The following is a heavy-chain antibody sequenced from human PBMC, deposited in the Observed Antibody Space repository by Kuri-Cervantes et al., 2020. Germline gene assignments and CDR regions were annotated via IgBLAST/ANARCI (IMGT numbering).Heavy chain of an antibody. J-gene: IGHJ4*02. CDR1: GGXFSSYA. D-gene: IGHD5-18*01. CDR2: IIPIFGTA. Sequence: SVKVSCKASGGXFSSYAISWVRQAPGQGLEWMGGIIPIFGTANYAQKFQGRVTITADESTSTXYMELSSLRSEDTAVYYCAGXFGEDTAMGXXTSFDYWGQGTLVTVSS. V-gene: IGHV1-69*13. CDR3: AGXFGEDTAMGXXTSFDY.